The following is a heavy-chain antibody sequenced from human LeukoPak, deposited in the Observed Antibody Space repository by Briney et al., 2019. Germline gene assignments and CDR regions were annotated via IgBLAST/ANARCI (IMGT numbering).Heavy chain of an antibody. J-gene: IGHJ5*02. D-gene: IGHD5-18*01. CDR3: AKDRAAIVLGWFDP. V-gene: IGHV3-9*01. CDR1: GFTFDDYA. CDR2: ISWNSGSI. Sequence: GRSLRLSCAASGFTFDDYAMHWVRQAPGKGLEWVSGISWNSGSIGYADSVKGRFTISRDNAKNSLYLQMNSLRAEDTALYYCAKDRAAIVLGWFDPWGQGTLVTVSS.